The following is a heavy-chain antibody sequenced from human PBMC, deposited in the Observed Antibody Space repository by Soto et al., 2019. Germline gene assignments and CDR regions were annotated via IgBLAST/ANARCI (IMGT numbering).Heavy chain of an antibody. CDR1: GFTFSSYG. CDR3: ARGEDCSSTSCYPGYYYGMDV. J-gene: IGHJ6*02. CDR2: IWYDGSNK. Sequence: GGSPRLSCAASGFTFSSYGMHWVRQAPGKGLEWVAVIWYDGSNKYYADSVKGRFTISRDNSKNTLYLQMNSLRDEDTAVYYCARGEDCSSTSCYPGYYYGMDVWGQGTTVTVSS. D-gene: IGHD2-2*01. V-gene: IGHV3-33*01.